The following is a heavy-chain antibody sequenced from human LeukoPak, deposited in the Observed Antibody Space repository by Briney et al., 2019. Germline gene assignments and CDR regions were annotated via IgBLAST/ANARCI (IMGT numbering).Heavy chain of an antibody. CDR1: GFTVSSNY. CDR2: IYSGGST. Sequence: GGSLRLSCAASGFTVSSNYMSWIRQAPGKGLEWVSVIYSGGSTYYADSVKGRFTISRDNSKNTLYLQMNSLRAEDTAVYYCARDSHYYDSSGYYSLALDYWGQGTLVTVSS. V-gene: IGHV3-53*01. CDR3: ARDSHYYDSSGYYSLALDY. J-gene: IGHJ4*02. D-gene: IGHD3-22*01.